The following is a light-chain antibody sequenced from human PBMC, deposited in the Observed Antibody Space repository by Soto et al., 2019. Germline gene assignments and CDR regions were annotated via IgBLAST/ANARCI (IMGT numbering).Light chain of an antibody. CDR1: SSNIGSQF. CDR2: RTN. CDR3: ASWDDSLRWM. J-gene: IGLJ3*02. V-gene: IGLV1-47*01. Sequence: QSVLAQPPSASGTPGQRVTISCSGSSSNIGSQFVYWYHQVPGRAPKLLIYRTNQRPSGVPDRFAGSKYGATASLVISGLQSDDEGDYFCASWDDSLRWMFGGGTEVTVL.